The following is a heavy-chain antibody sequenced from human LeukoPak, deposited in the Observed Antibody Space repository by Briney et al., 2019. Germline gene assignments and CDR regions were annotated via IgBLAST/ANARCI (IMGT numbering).Heavy chain of an antibody. CDR1: GGSISSYY. Sequence: PSETLSLTCTVSGGSISSYYWSWIRQPPGKGLEWIGYIYYSGSTNYNPSLKSRVTISVDTSKNQFSLKLSSVTAADTAVYYCAREGDGYNGGFDYWGQGTLVTVSS. J-gene: IGHJ4*02. V-gene: IGHV4-59*01. CDR3: AREGDGYNGGFDY. D-gene: IGHD5-24*01. CDR2: IYYSGST.